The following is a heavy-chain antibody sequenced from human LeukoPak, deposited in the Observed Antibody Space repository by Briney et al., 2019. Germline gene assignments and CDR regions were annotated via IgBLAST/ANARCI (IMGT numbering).Heavy chain of an antibody. CDR3: ARGYCSSTSCYDWFDP. J-gene: IGHJ5*02. CDR2: INPNSGGT. D-gene: IGHD2-2*01. CDR1: GYTFTGYY. V-gene: IGHV1-2*02. Sequence: ASVKVSCKASGYTFTGYYMHWVRQAPGQGLEWMGWINPNSGGTNYAQKFQGRVTMTRDTSISTAYMELSRLRSDDTAVYYCARGYCSSTSCYDWFDPWAREPWSPSPQ.